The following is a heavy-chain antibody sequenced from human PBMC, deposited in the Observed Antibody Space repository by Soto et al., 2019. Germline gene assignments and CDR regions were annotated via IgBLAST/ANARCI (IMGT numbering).Heavy chain of an antibody. CDR2: ISGSGGST. CDR3: AKIYGSGSYYRFGSLDV. CDR1: GFTFSSYA. V-gene: IGHV3-23*01. J-gene: IGHJ6*02. D-gene: IGHD3-10*01. Sequence: PGGSLRLSCAASGFTFSSYAMSWVRQAPGKGLEWVSAISGSGGSTYYADSVKGRFTISRDNSKNTLYLQMNSLRAEDTAVYYCAKIYGSGSYYRFGSLDVWGQGTTVTVSS.